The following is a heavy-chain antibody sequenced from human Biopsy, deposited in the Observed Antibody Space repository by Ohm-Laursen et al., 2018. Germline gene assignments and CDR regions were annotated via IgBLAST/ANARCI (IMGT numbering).Heavy chain of an antibody. J-gene: IGHJ4*02. CDR1: GFTVYNNY. CDR2: VYYSGST. D-gene: IGHD3-3*01. Sequence: LRLSCTATGFTVYNNYMTWVRQPPGKGLEWIGHVYYSGSTFYNSSLESRVTVSVDTSKNQFHLRLTSMSASDTAVYYCARHSLDDFWSGAHYYFDYCGLGTLVTVSS. CDR3: ARHSLDDFWSGAHYYFDY. V-gene: IGHV4-59*08.